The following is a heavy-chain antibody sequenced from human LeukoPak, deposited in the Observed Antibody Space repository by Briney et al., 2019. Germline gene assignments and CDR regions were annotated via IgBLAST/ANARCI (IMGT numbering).Heavy chain of an antibody. CDR1: GGSFSGYY. D-gene: IGHD6-6*01. V-gene: IGHV4-34*01. Sequence: SETLSLTCTVYGGSFSGYYWSWIRQPPGKGLEWIGEINHSGSTNYNPSLKSRVTISVDTSKNQFSLQLNSVTPEDTAVYYCVLMYSSSSRAFDYWGQGTLVTVSS. CDR3: VLMYSSSSRAFDY. J-gene: IGHJ4*02. CDR2: INHSGST.